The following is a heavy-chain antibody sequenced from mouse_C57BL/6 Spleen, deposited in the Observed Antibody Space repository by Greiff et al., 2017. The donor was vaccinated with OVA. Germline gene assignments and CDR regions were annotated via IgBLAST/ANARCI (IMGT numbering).Heavy chain of an antibody. V-gene: IGHV1-53*01. CDR3: ARSLYGSSYGLAD. D-gene: IGHD1-1*01. CDR2: INPSNGGT. J-gene: IGHJ2*01. CDR1: GYTFTSYW. Sequence: QVQLQQPGPELVKPGASVKLSCKASGYTFTSYWMHWVKQRPGQGLEWIGNINPSNGGTNYNEKFKSKAKLTVDKSSSTAFMQLSSRTSEDSAAYYYARSLYGSSYGLADWGQGTTLTVSS.